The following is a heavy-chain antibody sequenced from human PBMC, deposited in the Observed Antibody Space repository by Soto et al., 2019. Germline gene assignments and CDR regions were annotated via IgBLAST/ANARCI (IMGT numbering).Heavy chain of an antibody. V-gene: IGHV4-39*01. CDR3: ARHMYYYDSSGSYYGGKAFDI. CDR1: GGSISSSSYY. Sequence: QLQLQESGPGLLKPSETLSLTCTVSGGSISSSSYYWGWIRQPPGKGLEWIGTIYYSGTTYYHPSVKRRVPIFVDTSKNQISLMLSSVTAADPAVYYCARHMYYYDSSGSYYGGKAFDIWAQGTMVTVSS. D-gene: IGHD3-22*01. J-gene: IGHJ3*02. CDR2: IYYSGTT.